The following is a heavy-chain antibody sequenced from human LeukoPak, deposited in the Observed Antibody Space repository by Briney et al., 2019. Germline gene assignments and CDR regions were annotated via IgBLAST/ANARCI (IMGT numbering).Heavy chain of an antibody. CDR3: ARDVGDL. CDR1: GFAFSTYW. CDR2: INQGGSEK. V-gene: IGHV3-7*01. Sequence: GGSLRLSCAPFGFAFSTYWMGWVRQAPGKGLEWLANINQGGSEKYYVDSVEGRFTISRDNAKNSLFLQMNSLRAEDTAVYYCARDVGDLWGQGTLVTVSS. D-gene: IGHD2-21*02. J-gene: IGHJ4*02.